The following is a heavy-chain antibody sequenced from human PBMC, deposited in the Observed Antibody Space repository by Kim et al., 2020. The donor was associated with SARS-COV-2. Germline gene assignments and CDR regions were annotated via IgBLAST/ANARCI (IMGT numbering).Heavy chain of an antibody. D-gene: IGHD2-21*02. Sequence: GESLKISCKVSGYSFTNYWISWVRQMPGRGLEWMGRIDPTDSQTKYRPSFQGHVIISADKSITTAYLQWSSLKASDTAMYYCARHRNVYCGSDCYSGNDYWGQGTLVTVSS. CDR2: IDPTDSQT. J-gene: IGHJ4*02. CDR3: ARHRNVYCGSDCYSGNDY. CDR1: GYSFTNYW. V-gene: IGHV5-10-1*01.